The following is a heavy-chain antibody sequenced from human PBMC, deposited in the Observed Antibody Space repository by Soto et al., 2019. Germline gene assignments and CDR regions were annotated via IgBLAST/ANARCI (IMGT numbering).Heavy chain of an antibody. J-gene: IGHJ3*02. CDR1: GFTVSSNY. CDR2: IYSGGST. D-gene: IGHD1-26*01. CDR3: AIIRGGGSGSYPPGAFDT. V-gene: IGHV3-66*01. Sequence: EVQLVESGGGLVQPGGSLRLSCAASGFTVSSNYMSWVRQAPGKGLEWVSVIYSGGSTYYADSVKRRFTISRDNSKNMLYLQINSRSDEEATVYYCAIIRGGGSGSYPPGAFDTWGQGAMVTVSS.